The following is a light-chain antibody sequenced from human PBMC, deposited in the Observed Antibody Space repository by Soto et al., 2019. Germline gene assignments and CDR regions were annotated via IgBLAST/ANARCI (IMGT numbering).Light chain of an antibody. CDR2: RAS. V-gene: IGKV1-5*03. CDR3: HQYESYPRT. CDR1: QSLDRDY. J-gene: IGKJ1*01. Sequence: IQMTQSPSTLSASLGDRVTMTCRASQSLDRDYLAGYQQKPGKAPKLLIYRASTLESGVPARFTGGGCGTAFTLTISSREPDDFATYYCHQYESYPRTFGQGTKVDIK.